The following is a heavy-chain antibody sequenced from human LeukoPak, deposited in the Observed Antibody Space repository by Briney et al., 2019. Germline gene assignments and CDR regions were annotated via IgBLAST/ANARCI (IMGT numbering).Heavy chain of an antibody. D-gene: IGHD3-10*02. CDR3: AIFLRGVFGELLGHFDY. V-gene: IGHV5-51*01. CDR2: IYSGDSDT. CDR1: GYSFTSYW. J-gene: IGHJ4*02. Sequence: GESLKISCKCSGYSFTSYWLGLVRQMPGKGLEWMGIIYSGDSDTRYSPSFQGQVTISADKSISTAYLQWSSLKASDTAMYYWAIFLRGVFGELLGHFDYWGQGTLVTVSS.